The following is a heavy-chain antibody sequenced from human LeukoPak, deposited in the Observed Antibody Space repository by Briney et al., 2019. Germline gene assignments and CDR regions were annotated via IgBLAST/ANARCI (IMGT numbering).Heavy chain of an antibody. CDR3: ARARGAGPGAHFDY. CDR1: GFTFSDEY. J-gene: IGHJ4*02. Sequence: GGSLRLSCEASGFTFSDEYMSWIRQAPGKGLEWISYISHIGSSIFYADSEEGRFTISRDNAKNSLYLQMNSLRPEDAATYYCARARGAGPGAHFDYWGQGILVTVSS. CDR2: ISHIGSSI. V-gene: IGHV3-11*01. D-gene: IGHD3-10*01.